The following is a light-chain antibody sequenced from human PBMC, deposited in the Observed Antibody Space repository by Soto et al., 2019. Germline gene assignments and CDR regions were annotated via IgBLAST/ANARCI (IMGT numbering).Light chain of an antibody. Sequence: DIQMTQSPSTLSASVGDRVTITCRASQSISDSLAWYLQKPGKAPKLLIYKASSLESGVPSRFSGSASGPEFTLTISILQPDDFAAYDCQHYNNYWTFGQGTKVEIK. CDR2: KAS. CDR1: QSISDS. J-gene: IGKJ1*01. V-gene: IGKV1-5*03. CDR3: QHYNNYWT.